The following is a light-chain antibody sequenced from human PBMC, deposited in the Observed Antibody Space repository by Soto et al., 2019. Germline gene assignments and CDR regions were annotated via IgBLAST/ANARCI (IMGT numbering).Light chain of an antibody. CDR2: GAS. J-gene: IGKJ1*01. V-gene: IGKV3-20*01. CDR1: QSVTTQ. CDR3: QQYGGSTRT. Sequence: IELTQSPGTLSLSPGERATLSCRASQSVTTQLAWYQQKPGQAPRLIIHGASSRATGVPDRITGSGSGTDFTLSISRLEPEDFAVYYCQQYGGSTRTFGQGTKVEIK.